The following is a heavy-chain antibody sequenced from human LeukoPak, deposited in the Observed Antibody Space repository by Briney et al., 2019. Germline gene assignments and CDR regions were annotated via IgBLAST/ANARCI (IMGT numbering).Heavy chain of an antibody. V-gene: IGHV1-3*01. CDR3: ARDPSPRSGYYYYGMDV. D-gene: IGHD3-3*01. Sequence: ASVKVSCKASGYTFTSYAMHWVRQAPGQRLEWMGWINAGNGNTKYSQKFQGRVTITRDTSASTAYMELSSLRSEDTAVYYCARDPSPRSGYYYYGMDVWGQGTTVTVSS. J-gene: IGHJ6*02. CDR2: INAGNGNT. CDR1: GYTFTSYA.